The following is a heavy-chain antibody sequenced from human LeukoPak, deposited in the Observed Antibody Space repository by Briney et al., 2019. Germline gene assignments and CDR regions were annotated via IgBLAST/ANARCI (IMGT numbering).Heavy chain of an antibody. J-gene: IGHJ6*03. V-gene: IGHV4-34*01. CDR2: INHSGST. D-gene: IGHD5-24*01. CDR3: ATPGKDGYNNYYYSYMDV. Sequence: SETLSLTCAVYGGSFSGYYWSWIRQPPGKGLEWIGEINHSGSTNYNPSLKSRVTISVDTSKNQFSLKLSSVTAADTAVYYCATPGKDGYNNYYYSYMDVWGKGTTVTVSS. CDR1: GGSFSGYY.